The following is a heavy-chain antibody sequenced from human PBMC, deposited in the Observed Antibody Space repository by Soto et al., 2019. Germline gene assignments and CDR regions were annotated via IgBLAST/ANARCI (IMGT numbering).Heavy chain of an antibody. J-gene: IGHJ4*02. D-gene: IGHD4-17*01. CDR1: GGSIRSYY. Sequence: QVQLQESGPGLVKPSETLSLTCTVSGGSIRSYYWRWIRQSPGKGLEWIGSIYYSGSTNYNPSLKSRVTISVDTSKNQFSLKVRSVTAADTAVYYCARGYGDYVSDYWGQGTLVTVSS. V-gene: IGHV4-59*01. CDR3: ARGYGDYVSDY. CDR2: IYYSGST.